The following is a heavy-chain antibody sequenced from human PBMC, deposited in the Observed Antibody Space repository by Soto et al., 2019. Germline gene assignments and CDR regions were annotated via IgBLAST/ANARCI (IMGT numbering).Heavy chain of an antibody. D-gene: IGHD6-19*01. CDR3: ARFSGSYYYAMDV. CDR2: IYYSGST. V-gene: IGHV4-59*12. Sequence: PEETLSLTCTVSGGSISSYYWSWIRQPPGKGLEWIGYIYYSGSTNYNPSLKSRVTISVDTSKNQFSLQLKSVTAADTALYYCARFSGSYYYAMDVWGQGSTVTVSS. J-gene: IGHJ6*02. CDR1: GGSISSYY.